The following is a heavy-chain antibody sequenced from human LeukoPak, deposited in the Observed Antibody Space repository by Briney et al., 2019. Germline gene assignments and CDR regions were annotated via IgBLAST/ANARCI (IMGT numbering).Heavy chain of an antibody. D-gene: IGHD2-21*01. CDR1: GGSISSSSYY. J-gene: IGHJ4*02. Sequence: SETLSLTCTVSGGSISSSSYYWGWIRQPPGKGLEWIGNIFYSGSTYYDPSLKSRVTISVDTPKNQFSLTLSSVTAADTAVYYCARDLIMVDHGGWVYWGQGTLVTVSS. V-gene: IGHV4-39*07. CDR2: IFYSGST. CDR3: ARDLIMVDHGGWVY.